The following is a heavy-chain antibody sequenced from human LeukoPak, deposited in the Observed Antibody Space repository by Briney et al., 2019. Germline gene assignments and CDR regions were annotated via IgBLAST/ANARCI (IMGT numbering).Heavy chain of an antibody. V-gene: IGHV4-39*07. J-gene: IGHJ5*02. D-gene: IGHD1-7*01. Sequence: SETLSLTCSVADGSISSRSVYWGWIRQSPGKGLEWIGSIYYSGTSYYNPSLKSRVTISVDTSKNRFSLKLSSVTAADTAVYYCARELVLLQYPALSGHPWGQGTLVTVSS. CDR3: ARELVLLQYPALSGHP. CDR1: DGSISSRSVY. CDR2: IYYSGTS.